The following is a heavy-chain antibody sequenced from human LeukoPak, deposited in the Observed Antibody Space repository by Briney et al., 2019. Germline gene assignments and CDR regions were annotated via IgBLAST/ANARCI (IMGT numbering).Heavy chain of an antibody. CDR1: GFTFSSYW. D-gene: IGHD3-22*01. CDR2: INWNGGRT. CDR3: ARNFGGGDSSGPYY. V-gene: IGHV3-20*04. Sequence: GGSLRLSCAASGFTFSSYWMSWVRQAPGKGLEWVSGINWNGGRTGYADSMKGRFIISRDNAKNSLYLQVNSLRAEDTALYYCARNFGGGDSSGPYYWGQGTLVTVSS. J-gene: IGHJ4*02.